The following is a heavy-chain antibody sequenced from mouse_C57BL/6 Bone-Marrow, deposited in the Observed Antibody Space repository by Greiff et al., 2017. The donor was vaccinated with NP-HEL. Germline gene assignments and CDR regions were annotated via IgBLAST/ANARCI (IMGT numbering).Heavy chain of an antibody. CDR1: GYTFTSYG. CDR3: AREGITTVVENYAMDY. Sequence: QVQLKESGAELARPGASVKLSCKASGYTFTSYGISWVKQRTGQGLEWIGEIYPRSGNTYYNEKFKGKATLTADKSSSTAYMELRSLTSEDSAVYFCAREGITTVVENYAMDYWGQGTSVTVSS. CDR2: IYPRSGNT. V-gene: IGHV1-81*01. D-gene: IGHD1-1*01. J-gene: IGHJ4*01.